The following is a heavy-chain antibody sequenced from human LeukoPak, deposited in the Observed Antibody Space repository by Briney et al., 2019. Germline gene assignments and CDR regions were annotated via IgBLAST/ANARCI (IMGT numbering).Heavy chain of an antibody. CDR3: AREDAVSGGYFDH. CDR1: GFTFSNYA. CDR2: ISGSGGSS. D-gene: IGHD3-16*01. Sequence: GGSLRLSCVASGFTFSNYAMGWVRQAPGKGLEWVSAISGSGGSSFYTDSGKGRFTISRDSSTNTLYLQMNSLRVDDTAVYYCAREDAVSGGYFDHWGQGTLVTVSS. V-gene: IGHV3-23*01. J-gene: IGHJ4*02.